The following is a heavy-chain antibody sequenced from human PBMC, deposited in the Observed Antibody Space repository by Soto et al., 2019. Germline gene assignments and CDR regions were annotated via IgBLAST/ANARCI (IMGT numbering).Heavy chain of an antibody. Sequence: ASVKVSCKASGYTVTSYGISWVRQAPGQGLEWMGWISAYNGNTNYAQKLQGRVTMTTDTSTSTAYMELRSLRSDDTAVYYCARDLEYSSSPRYNWFDPWGQGTLVTVSS. J-gene: IGHJ5*02. D-gene: IGHD6-6*01. CDR3: ARDLEYSSSPRYNWFDP. V-gene: IGHV1-18*01. CDR1: GYTVTSYG. CDR2: ISAYNGNT.